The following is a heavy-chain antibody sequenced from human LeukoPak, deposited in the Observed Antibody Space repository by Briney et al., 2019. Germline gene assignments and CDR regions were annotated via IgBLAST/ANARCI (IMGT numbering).Heavy chain of an antibody. Sequence: SETLSLTCAVYGGSFSGYYWSWIRQPPGKGLEWIGEINHSESSNYNPSLKSRVTISVDTSKNQFSLKLSSVTAADTAVYYCARGGGWRRHYYDSSGYSQENWFDPWGQGTLVTVSS. CDR3: ARGGGWRRHYYDSSGYSQENWFDP. CDR1: GGSFSGYY. V-gene: IGHV4-34*01. D-gene: IGHD3-22*01. J-gene: IGHJ5*02. CDR2: INHSESS.